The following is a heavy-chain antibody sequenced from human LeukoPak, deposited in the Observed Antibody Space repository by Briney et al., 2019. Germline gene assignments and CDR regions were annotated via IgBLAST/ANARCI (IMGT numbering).Heavy chain of an antibody. D-gene: IGHD6-13*01. Sequence: SETLSLTCTVSGGSISSSSYYWGWIRQPPGKGLEWIGSIYYSGSTYYNPSLKSRVTISVDTSKNQFSLKLSSVTAADTAVYYCARGGDSSSWSAEYFQHWGQGTLVTVSS. J-gene: IGHJ1*01. CDR3: ARGGDSSSWSAEYFQH. V-gene: IGHV4-39*01. CDR2: IYYSGST. CDR1: GGSISSSSYY.